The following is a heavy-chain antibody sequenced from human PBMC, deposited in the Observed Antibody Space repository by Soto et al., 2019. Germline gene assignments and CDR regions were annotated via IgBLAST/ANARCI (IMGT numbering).Heavy chain of an antibody. J-gene: IGHJ4*02. CDR2: ISGSGGST. CDR3: AKETHIVVVPAAIVAFDY. D-gene: IGHD2-2*02. Sequence: GGSLRLSCAASGFTFSSYAMSWVRQAPGKGLEWVSAISGSGGSTYYADSVKGRFTISRDNSKNTLYLQMNSLRAEDTAVYYCAKETHIVVVPAAIVAFDYWGQGTLVTVSS. V-gene: IGHV3-23*01. CDR1: GFTFSSYA.